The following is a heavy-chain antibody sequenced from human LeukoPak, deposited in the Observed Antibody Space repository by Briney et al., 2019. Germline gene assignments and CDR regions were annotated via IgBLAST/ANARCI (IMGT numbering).Heavy chain of an antibody. V-gene: IGHV1-69*10. CDR3: ARGLGEVPFDY. Sequence: SVKVSCKTSGENFRTSGISWVRQAPGQGLEWMGGIVPIMGIPSYAQNFQGRVMIAADESTRTVYLEVRNLRSEDTAVFFCARGLGEVPFDYWGQGSLVTVSS. CDR1: GENFRTSG. J-gene: IGHJ4*02. D-gene: IGHD3-16*01. CDR2: IVPIMGIP.